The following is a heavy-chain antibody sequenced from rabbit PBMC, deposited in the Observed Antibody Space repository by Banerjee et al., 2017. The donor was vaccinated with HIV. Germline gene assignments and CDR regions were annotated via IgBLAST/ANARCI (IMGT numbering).Heavy chain of an antibody. CDR2: IYSSNGDK. D-gene: IGHD7-1*01. J-gene: IGHJ4*01. Sequence: QEQLEESGGGLVQPEGSLILTCKASGFDLSSNVMCWVRPAPGKGLEWIACIYSSNGDKWYASWVNGRFTISRSTSLNTVDLKMTSLTVADTATYFCARDRDGDAGYGSLALWGPGTLVTVS. CDR3: ARDRDGDAGYGSLAL. V-gene: IGHV1S47*01. CDR1: GFDLSSNV.